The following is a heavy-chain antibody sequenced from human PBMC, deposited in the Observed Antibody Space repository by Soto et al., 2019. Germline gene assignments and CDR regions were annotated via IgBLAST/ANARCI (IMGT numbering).Heavy chain of an antibody. Sequence: GGSLRLSCAASGFTFSYYALHWVRRAPGKGLEWVSSISGIRDYIRYADSVKGRFTISRDNAKTSLYLQMNSLTAEDTAVYYCAREGVHNYNEYYFDYWGQGTLVTVS. CDR2: ISGIRDYI. CDR1: GFTFSYYA. V-gene: IGHV3-21*06. D-gene: IGHD3-22*01. J-gene: IGHJ4*02. CDR3: AREGVHNYNEYYFDY.